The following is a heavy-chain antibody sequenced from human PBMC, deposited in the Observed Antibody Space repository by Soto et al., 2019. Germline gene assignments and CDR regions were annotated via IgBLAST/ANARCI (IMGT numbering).Heavy chain of an antibody. J-gene: IGHJ4*02. Sequence: SVKVSCKASGFTFTSSAVQWVRQARGQRLEWIGWIVVGSGNTNYTQKFQERVTITRDMSTSTAYMELSSLRSEDTAVYYCAAVPYYYDSSGYLYWGQGTLVTVSS. CDR2: IVVGSGNT. CDR1: GFTFTSSA. CDR3: AAVPYYYDSSGYLY. D-gene: IGHD3-22*01. V-gene: IGHV1-58*01.